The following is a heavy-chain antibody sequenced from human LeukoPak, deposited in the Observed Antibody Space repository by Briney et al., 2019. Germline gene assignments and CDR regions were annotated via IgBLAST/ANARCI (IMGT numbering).Heavy chain of an antibody. V-gene: IGHV3-33*01. D-gene: IGHD5-18*01. Sequence: PGRSLRLSCAASGFTFSSYGMHWVRQAPGKGLEWVAVIWYVGSNKYYADSVKGRFTISRDNSKNTLYLQMNSLRAEDTAVYYCARGGYSYGHDAFDTWGQGTMVTVSS. J-gene: IGHJ3*02. CDR1: GFTFSSYG. CDR3: ARGGYSYGHDAFDT. CDR2: IWYVGSNK.